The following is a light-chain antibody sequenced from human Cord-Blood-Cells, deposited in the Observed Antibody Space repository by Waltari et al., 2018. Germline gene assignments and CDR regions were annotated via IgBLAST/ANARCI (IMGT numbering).Light chain of an antibody. V-gene: IGLV2-8*01. J-gene: IGLJ2*01. Sequence: QSALTQPPSASGSPGQSVTISCTGTGSDAGGYNYVSWYQQHPGKAPNLMIYEVSKRPSGVPDRFSGSKPGNTASLTVSGVQAEDEADYYCSPYAGSDNLVFGGGTKLTVL. CDR2: EVS. CDR1: GSDAGGYNY. CDR3: SPYAGSDNLV.